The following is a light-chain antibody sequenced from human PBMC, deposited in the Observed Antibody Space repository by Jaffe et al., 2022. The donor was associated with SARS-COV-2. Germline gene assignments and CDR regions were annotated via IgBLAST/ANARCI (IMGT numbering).Light chain of an antibody. J-gene: IGLJ1*01. V-gene: IGLV1-51*01. Sequence: QSVLTQPPSVSAAPGQKVTISCSGSNSNIGTNHVSWYQQLAGTAPKLLIYDNNRRPSGIPDRFSGSKSGTSATLGITGLQPGDEADYYCGTWDSILTTFVFGPGTKVTVL. CDR1: NSNIGTNH. CDR3: GTWDSILTTFV. CDR2: DNN.